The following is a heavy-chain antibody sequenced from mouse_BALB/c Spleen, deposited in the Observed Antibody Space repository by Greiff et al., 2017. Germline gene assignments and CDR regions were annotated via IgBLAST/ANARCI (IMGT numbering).Heavy chain of an antibody. V-gene: IGHV1-5*01. D-gene: IGHD3-1*01. Sequence: VQLQQSGTVLARPGASVKMSCKASGYSFTSYWMHWVKQRPGQGLEWIGAIYPGNSDTSYNQKFKGKAKLTAVTSASTAYMELSSLTNEDSAVYYCTRSGERDFDYWGQGTTLTVSS. CDR1: GYSFTSYW. CDR2: IYPGNSDT. CDR3: TRSGERDFDY. J-gene: IGHJ2*01.